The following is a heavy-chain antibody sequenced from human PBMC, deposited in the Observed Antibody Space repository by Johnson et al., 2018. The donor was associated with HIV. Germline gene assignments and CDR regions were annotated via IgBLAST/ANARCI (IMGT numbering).Heavy chain of an antibody. CDR2: IYSGGGT. Sequence: VQLVESGGGLVQPGGSLRLSCAASGFTVSSNYMSWVRQAPGKGLEWVSVIYSGGGTYYEDFVKGRFTISRDNSKNTLYLQMNSLRPQDTAVYYCARTRQGAFDIWGQGTMVTVSS. J-gene: IGHJ3*02. CDR1: GFTVSSNY. CDR3: ARTRQGAFDI. V-gene: IGHV3-66*02.